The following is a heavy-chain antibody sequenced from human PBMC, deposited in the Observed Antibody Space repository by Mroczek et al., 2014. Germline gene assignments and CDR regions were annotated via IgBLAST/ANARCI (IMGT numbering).Heavy chain of an antibody. Sequence: SGAEVKKPGASVKVSCKASGYTFTSYDINWVRQATGQGLEWMGWMNPNSGNTGYAQKFQGRVTMTRNTSISTAYMELSSLRSEDTAVYYCASWSIWDYMSGPDNWFDPWGQGTLVTVSS. CDR1: GYTFTSYD. D-gene: IGHD4-11*01. J-gene: IGHJ5*02. V-gene: IGHV1-8*01. CDR2: MNPNSGNT. CDR3: ASWSIWDYMSGPDNWFDP.